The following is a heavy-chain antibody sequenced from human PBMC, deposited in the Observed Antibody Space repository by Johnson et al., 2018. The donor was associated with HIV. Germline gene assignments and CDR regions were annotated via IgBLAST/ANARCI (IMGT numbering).Heavy chain of an antibody. V-gene: IGHV3-30*02. CDR1: GFTFSSYG. D-gene: IGHD1-26*01. CDR3: AKAELVGALEGGAFDI. Sequence: QMLLVESGGGVAQPGGSLRLSCVASGFTFSSYGMHWVRQAPGKGLEWVAFIRDDGSKKSYADSVKGRFTISRDNAKNTLYLQMNSLRAEDTAVYYCAKAELVGALEGGAFDIWGQGTMVTVSS. J-gene: IGHJ3*02. CDR2: IRDDGSKK.